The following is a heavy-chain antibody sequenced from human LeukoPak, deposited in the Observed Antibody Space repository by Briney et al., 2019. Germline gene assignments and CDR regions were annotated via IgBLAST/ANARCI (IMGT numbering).Heavy chain of an antibody. Sequence: SETLSLTCTVSGGSISNYYWNSIRQPPGKGLEWIGYIYYSGGTKYNPSLKSRVTISVDTSKNQFSLKLRSVTAADTAVYFCARDPSGSFFNWFDPWGQGTLVTVSS. CDR2: IYYSGGT. D-gene: IGHD1-26*01. J-gene: IGHJ5*02. CDR3: ARDPSGSFFNWFDP. V-gene: IGHV4-59*01. CDR1: GGSISNYY.